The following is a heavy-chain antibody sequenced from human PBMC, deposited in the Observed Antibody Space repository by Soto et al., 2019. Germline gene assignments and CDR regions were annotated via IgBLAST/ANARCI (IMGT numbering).Heavy chain of an antibody. J-gene: IGHJ4*02. V-gene: IGHV3-23*01. Sequence: EVQLLESWGDLVQPGGSLRLSCVASGFTFSNFGMSWVRQAPGQGLQWVSIIGVDGVTTYYADSVRGRFTISRDNSKNTLYLQMNSLRAEDTAIYYCVKDRTMAAPNDYFDYWGQGTLVTVSS. CDR2: IGVDGVTT. CDR1: GFTFSNFG. D-gene: IGHD6-19*01. CDR3: VKDRTMAAPNDYFDY.